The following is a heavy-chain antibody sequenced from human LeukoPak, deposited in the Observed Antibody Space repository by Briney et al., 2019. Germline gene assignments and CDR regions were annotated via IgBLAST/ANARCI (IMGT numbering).Heavy chain of an antibody. J-gene: IGHJ4*02. CDR3: AKACSGGSCYWDY. V-gene: IGHV3-23*01. Sequence: GGSLRLSCAASGFTFSSYAMSWVRQAPGKGLEWVAAISGSGGSTYYADSVKRRFTISRDNSKNTLYLQMNSLRAEDTAVYYCAKACSGGSCYWDYWGQGTLVTVSS. CDR1: GFTFSSYA. D-gene: IGHD2-15*01. CDR2: ISGSGGST.